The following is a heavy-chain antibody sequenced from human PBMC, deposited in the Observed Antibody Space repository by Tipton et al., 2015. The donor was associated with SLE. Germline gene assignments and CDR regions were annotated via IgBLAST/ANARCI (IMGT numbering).Heavy chain of an antibody. J-gene: IGHJ4*02. CDR3: ARGLYDILTGYLLGVFFDY. CDR1: GGSFSGYY. V-gene: IGHV4-34*01. D-gene: IGHD3-9*01. CDR2: INHSGAT. Sequence: TLSLTCTVYGGSFSGYYWSWIRQPPGKGLEWIGEINHSGATNYNPPLKSRVTISVDTSRNQFSLKVNSVTAADTAVYYCARGLYDILTGYLLGVFFDYWGQGPLVTVSS.